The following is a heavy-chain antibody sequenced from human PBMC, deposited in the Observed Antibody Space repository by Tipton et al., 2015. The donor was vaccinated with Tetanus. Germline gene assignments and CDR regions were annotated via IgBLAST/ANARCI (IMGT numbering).Heavy chain of an antibody. Sequence: SLRLSCAASGFTFTNYWLSWVRQVPGKGLEWVANIKQDGGEKYCVDSVKGRFTISRDNARNSLYLQMNSLRAEDTAVYYCARVRGYCSSTTCSGIDYWGQGTLVTVSS. CDR1: GFTFTNYW. CDR2: IKQDGGEK. V-gene: IGHV3-7*01. CDR3: ARVRGYCSSTTCSGIDY. D-gene: IGHD2-2*01. J-gene: IGHJ4*02.